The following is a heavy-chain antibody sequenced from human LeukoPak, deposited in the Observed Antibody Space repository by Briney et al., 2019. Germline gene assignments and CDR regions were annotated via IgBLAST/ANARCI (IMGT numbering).Heavy chain of an antibody. D-gene: IGHD3-16*02. V-gene: IGHV1-69*01. CDR3: ARAFIDISYYYGMDV. CDR1: GGTFSNYA. Sequence: SVKVSCKASGGTFSNYAISWVRQAPGQGLEWMGGIITNFGTTNYAQKFQGRVTITADESTSTAYMELSSLRSEDTAVYYCARAFIDISYYYGMDVWGQGTTVTVSS. CDR2: IITNFGTT. J-gene: IGHJ6*02.